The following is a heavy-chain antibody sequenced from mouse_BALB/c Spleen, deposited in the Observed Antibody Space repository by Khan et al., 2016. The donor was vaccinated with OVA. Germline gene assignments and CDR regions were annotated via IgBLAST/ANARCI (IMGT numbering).Heavy chain of an antibody. V-gene: IGHV5-6*01. CDR3: ASHLTGSFAY. CDR2: ISSGGDYT. CDR1: GFTFSNYG. D-gene: IGHD4-1*01. Sequence: EVELVVSGGDLVKPGGSLKLSCAASGFTFSNYGMSWVRQTPDKRLEWVATISSGGDYTYYPDSVKGRFTISRDNAKNTLYLQMSSLKSEDTAMYYCASHLTGSFAYWGQGTLVTVSA. J-gene: IGHJ3*01.